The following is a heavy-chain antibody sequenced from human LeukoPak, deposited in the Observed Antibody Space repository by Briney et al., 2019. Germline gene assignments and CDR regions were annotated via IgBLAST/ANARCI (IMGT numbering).Heavy chain of an antibody. CDR1: GGSIGSYY. CDR2: IYTSGST. Sequence: SETLSLTCTVSGGSIGSYYWSWIRQPAGKGLEWIGRIYTSGSTNYNPSLKSRVTMSVDTSKNQFSLKLSSVTAADTAVYYCARDRSSGPYNWFDPWGQGTLVTVSS. J-gene: IGHJ5*02. V-gene: IGHV4-4*07. CDR3: ARDRSSGPYNWFDP. D-gene: IGHD6-19*01.